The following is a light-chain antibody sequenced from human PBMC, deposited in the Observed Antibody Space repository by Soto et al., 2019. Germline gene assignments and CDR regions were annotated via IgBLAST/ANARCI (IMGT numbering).Light chain of an antibody. CDR2: GVS. CDR3: QQYNNWPLT. Sequence: EIVMTQSPATLSVSPGERATLSCRASQSVSSNLAWYQQKPGQAPRLLIYGVSTRATGIPARFSGSGSETEFTLTISSLQSEDFAVYLCQQYNNWPLTFAGGTKVEIK. CDR1: QSVSSN. V-gene: IGKV3-15*01. J-gene: IGKJ4*01.